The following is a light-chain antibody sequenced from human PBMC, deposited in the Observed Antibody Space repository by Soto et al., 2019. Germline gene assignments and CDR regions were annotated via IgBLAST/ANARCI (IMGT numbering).Light chain of an antibody. CDR2: AAS. V-gene: IGKV1-9*01. J-gene: IGKJ3*01. CDR3: QQLNSYRRT. CDR1: QGISSY. Sequence: DIQLTQSPSFLSASVGDRVTITCRASQGISSYLAWYQQKPGKAPTLLIYAASTLQRGVPSRFSGSGSVTEFTLTISSLQPESFATYYCQQLNSYRRTFGPGNKVDIK.